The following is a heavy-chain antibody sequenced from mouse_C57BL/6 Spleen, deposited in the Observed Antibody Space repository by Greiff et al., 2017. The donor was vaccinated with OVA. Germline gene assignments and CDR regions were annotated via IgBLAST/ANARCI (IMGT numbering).Heavy chain of an antibody. CDR1: GYTFTDYE. CDR3: VPSYYSNYVKVWFAY. V-gene: IGHV1-15*01. CDR2: IDPEPGGT. D-gene: IGHD2-5*01. Sequence: QVQLQQSGAELVRPGASVTLSCKASGYTFTDYEMHWVKQTPVHGLEWIGAIDPEPGGTAYNQKFKGKAILTADKSSSTAYMELRSLTSEDSAVYYCVPSYYSNYVKVWFAYWGQGTLVTVSA. J-gene: IGHJ3*01.